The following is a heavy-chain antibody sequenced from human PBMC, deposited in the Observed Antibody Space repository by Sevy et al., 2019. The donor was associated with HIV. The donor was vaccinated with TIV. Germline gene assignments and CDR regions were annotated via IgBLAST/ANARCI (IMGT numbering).Heavy chain of an antibody. CDR2: ISGTGGSGDKT. Sequence: GGSLRLSCAASGFTFRNYAMNWVRQAPGKGLEWVSGISGTGGSGDKTNYADSVKGRFTISRDNSKNTLDLQMSSLRAEDTALYYCAKDSGGSGYDRLDYWGQGTLVTVSS. CDR1: GFTFRNYA. V-gene: IGHV3-23*01. J-gene: IGHJ4*02. CDR3: AKDSGGSGYDRLDY. D-gene: IGHD2-15*01.